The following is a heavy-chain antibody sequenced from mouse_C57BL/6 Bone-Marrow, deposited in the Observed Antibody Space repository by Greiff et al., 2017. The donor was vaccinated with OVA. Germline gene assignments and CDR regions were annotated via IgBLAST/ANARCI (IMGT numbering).Heavy chain of an antibody. J-gene: IGHJ4*01. Sequence: QVQLQESGPGLVAPSPSLSITCTVSGFSLTSYGVDWVRQPPGKGLEWLGVIWGGGSTTNNTPLISRLSISKDNTKSQVFLKRNSQQTDDTAMYDGACHYYSMDYGGQGTSVTVTS. CDR1: GFSLTSYG. CDR3: ACHYYSMDY. V-gene: IGHV2-9*01. CDR2: IWGGGST.